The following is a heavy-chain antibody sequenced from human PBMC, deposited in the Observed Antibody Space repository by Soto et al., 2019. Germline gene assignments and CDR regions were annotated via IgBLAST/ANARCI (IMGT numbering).Heavy chain of an antibody. D-gene: IGHD3-10*01. V-gene: IGHV4-59*01. CDR2: IYYSGST. CDR1: GGSISSYY. Sequence: SETLSLTCTVSGGSISSYYWSWIRQPPGKGLEWIGYIYYSGSTNYNPSLKSRVTISVDTSKSQFSLKLSSVTAADTAVYYCARERGLFGGYNWFDPWGQGTLVTVSS. J-gene: IGHJ5*02. CDR3: ARERGLFGGYNWFDP.